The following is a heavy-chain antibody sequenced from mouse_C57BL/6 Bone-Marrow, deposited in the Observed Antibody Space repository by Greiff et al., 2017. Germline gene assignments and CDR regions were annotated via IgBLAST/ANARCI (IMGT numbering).Heavy chain of an antibody. CDR1: GYTFTSYW. Sequence: VQLQQPGAELVRPGSSVKLSCKASGYTFTSYWMDWVKQRPGQGLEWIGNIYPSDSETHYNQKFKDKATLTVDKSSSTAYMQLSSLTSEDSAVYYCARAYYGSPHFDYWGQGTTLTVSS. CDR2: IYPSDSET. J-gene: IGHJ2*01. CDR3: ARAYYGSPHFDY. D-gene: IGHD1-1*01. V-gene: IGHV1-61*01.